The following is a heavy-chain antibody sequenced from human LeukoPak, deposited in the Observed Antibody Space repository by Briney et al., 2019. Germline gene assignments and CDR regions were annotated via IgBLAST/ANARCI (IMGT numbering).Heavy chain of an antibody. D-gene: IGHD1-1*01. Sequence: SETLSLTCTVSGGSISSSSYYWGWIRQPPGKGLEWIGSIYYSGSTYYNPSLKSRVTISVDTSKNQFSLKLSSVTAADTAVYYCARLSVWNAGSGMDVWGQGTTVTVSS. V-gene: IGHV4-39*07. CDR1: GGSISSSSYY. J-gene: IGHJ6*02. CDR2: IYYSGST. CDR3: ARLSVWNAGSGMDV.